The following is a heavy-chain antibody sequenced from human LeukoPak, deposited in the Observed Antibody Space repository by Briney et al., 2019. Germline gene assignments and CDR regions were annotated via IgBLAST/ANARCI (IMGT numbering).Heavy chain of an antibody. CDR3: ARHKGPHIARIVLRNNWFDS. Sequence: SETLSLTCTVSGGSISSYYWSWIRQPPGKGLEWIGYIYYSGSTNYNPSLKSRVIISADTSKNRFSLRLNSLIATDTALYYCARHKGPHIARIVLRNNWFDSWGQGILAIVSS. CDR1: GGSISSYY. J-gene: IGHJ5*01. D-gene: IGHD3-22*01. V-gene: IGHV4-59*08. CDR2: IYYSGST.